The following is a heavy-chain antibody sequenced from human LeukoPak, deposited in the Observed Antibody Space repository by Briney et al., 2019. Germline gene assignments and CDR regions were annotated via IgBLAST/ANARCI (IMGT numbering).Heavy chain of an antibody. J-gene: IGHJ6*02. CDR3: ARETTGIAAAGTIHPLG. V-gene: IGHV4-38-2*02. CDR2: IYHSGST. CDR1: GYSISSGYY. Sequence: PSETLSLTCTVSGYSISSGYYWGWIRQPPGKGLEWIGSIYHSGSTYYNPSLKSRVTISVDTSKNQFSLKLSSVTAADTAVYYCARETTGIAAAGTIHPLGWGQGTTVTVSS. D-gene: IGHD6-13*01.